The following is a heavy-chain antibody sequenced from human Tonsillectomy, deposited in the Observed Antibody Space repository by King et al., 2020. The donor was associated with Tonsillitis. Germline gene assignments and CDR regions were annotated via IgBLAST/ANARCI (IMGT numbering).Heavy chain of an antibody. Sequence: VQLVESGGGLVQPGGSLRLSCAASGFTFSSYSMNWVRQAPGKGLEWVSYISGSSSIIYYADSVKGRFTISRDNATNSLDLQMNSLRAEDTAGYYCGTVRTYYHGSGSVDYWGQGTLVTVSS. CDR1: GFTFSSYS. D-gene: IGHD3-10*01. J-gene: IGHJ4*02. V-gene: IGHV3-48*01. CDR2: ISGSSSII. CDR3: GTVRTYYHGSGSVDY.